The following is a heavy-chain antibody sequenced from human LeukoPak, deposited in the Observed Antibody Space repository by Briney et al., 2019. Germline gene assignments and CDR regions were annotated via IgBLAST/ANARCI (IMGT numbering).Heavy chain of an antibody. J-gene: IGHJ4*02. CDR2: VIPIFGTA. D-gene: IGHD3-3*01. CDR1: GGTFSSYA. V-gene: IGHV1-69*13. Sequence: SVKVSCXASGGTFSSYAISWVRQAPGQGLEWMAGVIPIFGTANYAQKFQGRVTITADESTSTAYMELSSLRSEDTAVYYFARDSGGIFGVIRAPDYWGQGTLVTVSS. CDR3: ARDSGGIFGVIRAPDY.